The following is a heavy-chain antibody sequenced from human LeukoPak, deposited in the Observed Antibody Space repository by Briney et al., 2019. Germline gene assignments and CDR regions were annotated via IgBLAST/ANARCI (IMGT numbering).Heavy chain of an antibody. D-gene: IGHD3-22*01. J-gene: IGHJ4*02. Sequence: GGSLSLSCAASGFTFSSYAMTWVRQAPGKGLEWVSGISGSGGSTYFADSVKGRFTISRDNSKNTLYLQMNSLRAEDTAVYYCAKGTLAHYYDSSGYYHLSFDYWGQGTLVTVSS. V-gene: IGHV3-23*01. CDR3: AKGTLAHYYDSSGYYHLSFDY. CDR2: ISGSGGST. CDR1: GFTFSSYA.